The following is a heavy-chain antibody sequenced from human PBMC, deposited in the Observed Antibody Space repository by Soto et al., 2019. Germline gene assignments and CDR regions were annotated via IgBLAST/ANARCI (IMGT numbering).Heavy chain of an antibody. Sequence: QVQLVQSGAEVKKPGASVKVSCKASGYTFTSYAIHWVRQAPGQRLEWMGRINTAKDNTKYSQKFQGRVTITRDTSASIVYMELSSLISEDTAVYYCASGSSWSDFDYWGQGTLVTVSS. CDR2: INTAKDNT. CDR1: GYTFTSYA. D-gene: IGHD6-13*01. CDR3: ASGSSWSDFDY. V-gene: IGHV1-3*04. J-gene: IGHJ4*02.